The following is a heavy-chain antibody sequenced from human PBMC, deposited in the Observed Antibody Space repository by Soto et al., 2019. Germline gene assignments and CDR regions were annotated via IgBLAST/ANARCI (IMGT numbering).Heavy chain of an antibody. V-gene: IGHV4-34*01. J-gene: IGHJ4*02. D-gene: IGHD3-10*01. CDR2: INHSGST. Sequence: SETLSLTCAVYGGSLSGYYWSWIRQPPGKGLEWIGEINHSGSTNYNPSLKSRVTISVDTSKNQFSLKLSSVTAADTAVYYCATAQLYYYPDYWGQGTLVTVSS. CDR1: GGSLSGYY. CDR3: ATAQLYYYPDY.